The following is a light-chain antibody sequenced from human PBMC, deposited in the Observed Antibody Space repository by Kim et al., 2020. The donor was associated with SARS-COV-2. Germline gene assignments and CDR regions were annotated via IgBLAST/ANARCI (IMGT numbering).Light chain of an antibody. CDR3: QKYDTAPWT. J-gene: IGKJ1*01. V-gene: IGKV1-27*01. Sequence: SVGAVVPITCRASQGISNYFAWYQQRPGEAPQLLIYAASTLQFGVSTRFSGSGSGTEFTLTISDLQPEDVTTYYCQKYDTAPWTFGHGTKVDIK. CDR2: AAS. CDR1: QGISNY.